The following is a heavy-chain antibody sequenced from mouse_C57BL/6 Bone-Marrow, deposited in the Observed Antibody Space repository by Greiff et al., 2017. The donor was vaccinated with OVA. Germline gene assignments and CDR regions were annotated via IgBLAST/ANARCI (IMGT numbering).Heavy chain of an antibody. CDR1: GFTFSSYG. V-gene: IGHV5-6*02. J-gene: IGHJ1*03. D-gene: IGHD1-1*01. Sequence: DVKLVESGGDLVKPGGSLKLSCAASGFTFSSYGMSWVRQTPDKRLEWVATISSGGSYTYYPDSVKGRFTISRDNAKNTLYLQMSSLKSEDTAMYYCARHGTTVVARYFDVWGTGTTVTVSS. CDR2: ISSGGSYT. CDR3: ARHGTTVVARYFDV.